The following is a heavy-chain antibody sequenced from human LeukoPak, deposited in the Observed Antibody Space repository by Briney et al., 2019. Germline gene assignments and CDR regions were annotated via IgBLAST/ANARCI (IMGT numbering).Heavy chain of an antibody. Sequence: GGSLRLSCAASGFTFSSYAMSWVRQAPGKGLEWVSAIGGSGGSTYYADSVKGRFTISRDNSKNTLYLQMNSLRAEDTAVYYCAKGRDGYNYYFDYWGQGTLVTVSS. J-gene: IGHJ4*02. V-gene: IGHV3-23*01. D-gene: IGHD5-24*01. CDR2: IGGSGGST. CDR1: GFTFSSYA. CDR3: AKGRDGYNYYFDY.